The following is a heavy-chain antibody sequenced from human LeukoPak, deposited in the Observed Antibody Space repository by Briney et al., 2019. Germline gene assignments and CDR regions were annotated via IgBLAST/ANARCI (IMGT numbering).Heavy chain of an antibody. CDR2: ISGSSSST. V-gene: IGHV3-23*01. CDR1: GFTFSSFA. Sequence: PGGSLRLSCAASGFTFSSFAMSWVRQAPGKGLEWVSAISGSSSSTYYADSVKGRFTISRDNSKNTLYLQMNSLRAEDTAVYYCAKDPYYDFWSAPPPDYWGQGTLVTVSS. D-gene: IGHD3-3*01. CDR3: AKDPYYDFWSAPPPDY. J-gene: IGHJ4*02.